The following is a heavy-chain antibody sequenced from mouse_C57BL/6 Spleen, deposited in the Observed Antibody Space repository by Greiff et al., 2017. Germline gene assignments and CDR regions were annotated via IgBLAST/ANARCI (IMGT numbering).Heavy chain of an antibody. Sequence: QVQLQQSGPELVKPGASVKISCKASGYAFSSSWMNWVKQRPGKGLEWIGRIYPGDGDTNYNGKFKGKATLTADKSSSTAYMQLSSLTSEDSAVYFCARGGNWDVDWYFDVWGTGTTVTVSS. CDR1: GYAFSSSW. V-gene: IGHV1-82*01. CDR2: IYPGDGDT. CDR3: ARGGNWDVDWYFDV. D-gene: IGHD4-1*01. J-gene: IGHJ1*03.